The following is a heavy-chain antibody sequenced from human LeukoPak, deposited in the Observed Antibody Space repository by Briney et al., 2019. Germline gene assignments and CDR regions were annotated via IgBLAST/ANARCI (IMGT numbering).Heavy chain of an antibody. D-gene: IGHD1-26*01. V-gene: IGHV3-30*04. CDR2: ILSDGSNK. CDR1: GFTFSSYV. J-gene: IGHJ5*01. CDR3: ARDKVVGPTKFDS. Sequence: GGSLRLSCAASGFTFSSYVMHWVRQAPGKGLEWVGVILSDGSNKWYADSVKGRFTISRDNAKNSVYLHMNSLRAEDTAVYYCARDKVVGPTKFDSWGQGTLVTVSS.